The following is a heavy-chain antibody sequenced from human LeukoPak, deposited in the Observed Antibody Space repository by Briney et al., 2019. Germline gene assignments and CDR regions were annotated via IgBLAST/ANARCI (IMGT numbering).Heavy chain of an antibody. Sequence: ASVKVSCKAYGYTFTGYAMHWVRQAPGQGLGWLGRIDPNSGGTNYAQDFQGRVTITRDTSINTAYMELSRLRSDDTAMYYCTRDLTISGPIGIWGQGTLVTVSA. D-gene: IGHD3-9*01. CDR1: GYTFTGYA. J-gene: IGHJ4*02. V-gene: IGHV1-2*06. CDR2: IDPNSGGT. CDR3: TRDLTISGPIGI.